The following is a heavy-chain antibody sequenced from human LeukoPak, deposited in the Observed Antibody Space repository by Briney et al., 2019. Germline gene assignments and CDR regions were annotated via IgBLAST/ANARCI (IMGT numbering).Heavy chain of an antibody. Sequence: PSETLSLTCTVSGGSISSSSYYWGWIRQPPGKGLEWIGSIYYSGSTYYNPPLKSRVTISVDTSKNQFSLKLSSVTAADTAVYYCARHAPVGDILTGYYNPIDYWGQGTLVTVSS. CDR2: IYYSGST. CDR1: GGSISSSSYY. V-gene: IGHV4-39*01. D-gene: IGHD3-9*01. CDR3: ARHAPVGDILTGYYNPIDY. J-gene: IGHJ4*02.